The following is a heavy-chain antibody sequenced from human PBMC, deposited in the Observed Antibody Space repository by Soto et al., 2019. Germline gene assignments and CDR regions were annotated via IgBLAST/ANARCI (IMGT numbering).Heavy chain of an antibody. Sequence: GASVKVSCKASGYTFSDFDINWLRQASGQGPEWMGWMNAKSGDTFFAQRFQGKFNMTWDTSLSTAYMEVGSLTSDDTAMYYCARGNPFNYAGFDVWGQGATVAVSS. CDR2: MNAKSGDT. J-gene: IGHJ6*02. D-gene: IGHD3-16*01. CDR3: ARGNPFNYAGFDV. V-gene: IGHV1-8*01. CDR1: GYTFSDFD.